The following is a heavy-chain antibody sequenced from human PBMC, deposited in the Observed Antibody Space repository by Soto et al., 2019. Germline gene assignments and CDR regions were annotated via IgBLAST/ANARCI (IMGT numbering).Heavy chain of an antibody. V-gene: IGHV1-69*13. J-gene: IGHJ6*02. D-gene: IGHD2-2*01. CDR1: GGTFRSYA. CDR3: ARGCSSTSCSTRRLYGMDV. CDR2: IIPIFGTA. Sequence: AASVKVSCKASGGTFRSYAISWVRQAPGQGLEWMGGIIPIFGTANYAQKFQGRVTITADESTSTAYMELSSLRSEDTAVYYCARGCSSTSCSTRRLYGMDVWGHVTTVTVSS.